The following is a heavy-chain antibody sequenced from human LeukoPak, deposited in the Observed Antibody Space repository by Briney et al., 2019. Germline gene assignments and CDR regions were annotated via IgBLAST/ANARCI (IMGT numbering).Heavy chain of an antibody. CDR2: ISAYNGNT. J-gene: IGHJ6*03. CDR1: GYTFTSYG. Sequence: ASVKVSCKASGYTFTSYGISWVRQAPGQGLEWMGWISAYNGNTNYAQKLQGRVTMTEDTSTDTAYMELSSLRSEDTAVYYCATGDINTLPDRYYFYMDVWGKGNTVTVSS. V-gene: IGHV1-18*01. CDR3: ATGDINTLPDRYYFYMDV. D-gene: IGHD2-15*01.